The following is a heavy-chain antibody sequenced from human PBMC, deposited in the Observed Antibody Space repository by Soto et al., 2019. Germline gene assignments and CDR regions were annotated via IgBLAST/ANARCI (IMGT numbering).Heavy chain of an antibody. CDR3: ARGSDGSGSYYVDY. J-gene: IGHJ4*02. CDR1: GGSFSGYY. D-gene: IGHD3-10*01. Sequence: SETLSLTCAVYGGSFSGYYWSWIRQPPGKGLEWIGEINHSGSTNYNPSLKSRVTISVDTSKNQFSLKLSSVTAADTAVYYCARGSDGSGSYYVDYWGQGTLVTVSS. V-gene: IGHV4-34*01. CDR2: INHSGST.